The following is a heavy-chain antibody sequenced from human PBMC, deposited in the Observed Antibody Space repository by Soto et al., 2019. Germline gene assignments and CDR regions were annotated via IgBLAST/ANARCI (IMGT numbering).Heavy chain of an antibody. CDR2: IWYDGSNK. CDR1: GFTFSSYG. V-gene: IGHV3-33*01. J-gene: IGHJ6*02. Sequence: QVQLVESGGGVVQPGRSLRLSCAASGFTFSSYGMHWVRQAPGKGLEWVAVIWYDGSNKKYADSVEGRFTISRDNSKSTLYLQMNSLRAEDTAVYYCARDQVLMYSYGHAMDVWGQGTTVTVSS. D-gene: IGHD3-10*01. CDR3: ARDQVLMYSYGHAMDV.